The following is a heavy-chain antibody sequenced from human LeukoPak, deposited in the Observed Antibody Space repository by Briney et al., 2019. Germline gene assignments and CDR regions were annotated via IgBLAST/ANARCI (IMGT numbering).Heavy chain of an antibody. CDR1: GYTFTSYY. J-gene: IGHJ3*02. V-gene: IGHV1-46*01. D-gene: IGHD3-3*01. CDR3: ARGGLEWLLFDAFDI. Sequence: ASVKVSCKASGYTFTSYYMHWVRQAPGQGLEWMGIINPSGGSTSYAQKFQGRVTMTRDTSTSTVYMELSSLRSEDTAVYYCARGGLEWLLFDAFDIWGQGTMVTVSS. CDR2: INPSGGST.